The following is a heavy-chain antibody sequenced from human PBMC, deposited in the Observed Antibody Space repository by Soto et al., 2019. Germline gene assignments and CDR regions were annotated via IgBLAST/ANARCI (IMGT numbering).Heavy chain of an antibody. D-gene: IGHD3-22*01. V-gene: IGHV4-4*02. CDR2: INHSGST. CDR3: ARGRKGRYYYDSSGSNWFDP. CDR1: GGSISSSNW. J-gene: IGHJ5*02. Sequence: SETLSLTCAVSGGSISSSNWMSWIRQPPGKGLEWIGEINHSGSTNYNPSLKSRVTISVDTSKNQFSLKLSSVTAADTAVYYCARGRKGRYYYDSSGSNWFDPWGQGTLVTVSS.